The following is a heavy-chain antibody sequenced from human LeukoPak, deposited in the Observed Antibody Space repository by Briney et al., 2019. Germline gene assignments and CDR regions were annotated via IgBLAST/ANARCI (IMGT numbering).Heavy chain of an antibody. J-gene: IGHJ4*02. V-gene: IGHV3-15*01. CDR1: GFTFHNAW. CDR3: TTLSNDVLY. Sequence: GGSLRLSCAASGFTFHNAWMTWVRQAPGKGLEWVGRMKSNRDGGTSDYAAPVKDRFTISRDDSKNTLSLHMNSLRAEDTAVYYCTTLSNDVLYWGQGTLVTVS. CDR2: MKSNRDGGTS. D-gene: IGHD4-11*01.